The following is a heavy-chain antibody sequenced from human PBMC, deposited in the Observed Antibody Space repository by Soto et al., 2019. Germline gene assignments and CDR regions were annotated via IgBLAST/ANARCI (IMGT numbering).Heavy chain of an antibody. CDR2: INAGNGNA. D-gene: IGHD3-9*01. Sequence: QVQLVQSGAEVKKPGASVKVSCKASGYTFTNYAMHWVRQAPGQRLEWMGWINAGNGNAKYSQKFQGRVSITRDTAASTAYMELSSLRSEDTAVYYCARHLMDYDILTGYYLAYYFDHWGQGTLVTVSS. CDR3: ARHLMDYDILTGYYLAYYFDH. J-gene: IGHJ4*02. V-gene: IGHV1-3*01. CDR1: GYTFTNYA.